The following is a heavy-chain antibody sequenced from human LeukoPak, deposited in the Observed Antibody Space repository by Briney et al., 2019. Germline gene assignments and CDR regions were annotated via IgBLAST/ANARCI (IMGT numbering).Heavy chain of an antibody. CDR2: IKQDGNEE. D-gene: IGHD5-18*01. CDR1: GFTFSSYW. CDR3: AREGYRYGIYDY. V-gene: IGHV3-7*01. J-gene: IGHJ4*02. Sequence: GGSLRLSCAASGFTFSSYWMSWVRQAPGKGLEWVANIKQDGNEEYYVDSVKGRFTISRDNAKNSQYLQMNSLRAEDTAVYYCAREGYRYGIYDYWGQGTLVTASS.